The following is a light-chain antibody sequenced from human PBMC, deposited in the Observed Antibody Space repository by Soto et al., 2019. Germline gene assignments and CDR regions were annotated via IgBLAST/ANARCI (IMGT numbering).Light chain of an antibody. Sequence: QSALTKPPSASGSPGQSVTISCTATSRDEGRYNYVSWYQQHPGKAPKLMISEVTKRPSGVPDRFSGSKSGNTASLTVSGLQADDEADYYCSSYAGSKNVIFGGGTKLTVL. CDR2: EVT. J-gene: IGLJ2*01. CDR3: SSYAGSKNVI. V-gene: IGLV2-8*01. CDR1: SRDEGRYNY.